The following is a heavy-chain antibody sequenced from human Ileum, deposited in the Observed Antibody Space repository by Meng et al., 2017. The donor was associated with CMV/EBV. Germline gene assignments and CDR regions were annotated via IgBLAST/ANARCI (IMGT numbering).Heavy chain of an antibody. CDR1: TFSSYA. J-gene: IGHJ6*02. CDR2: IIPILGIA. Sequence: TFSSYAISWVRQAPGQGLEWMGGIIPILGIANYAKKFQGRVTITADKSTSTAYMELSSLRSEDTAVYYCARAGEWIRHYYYYYGMDVWGQGTTVTVSS. V-gene: IGHV1-69*10. D-gene: IGHD5-12*01. CDR3: ARAGEWIRHYYYYYGMDV.